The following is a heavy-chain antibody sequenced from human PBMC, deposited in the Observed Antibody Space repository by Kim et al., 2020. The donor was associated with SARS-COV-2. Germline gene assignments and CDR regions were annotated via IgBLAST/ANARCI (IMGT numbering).Heavy chain of an antibody. J-gene: IGHJ6*02. CDR1: GFTFSSYG. CDR3: AKDFNVGYFYYYYGMDV. V-gene: IGHV3-33*06. CDR2: IWYDGSNK. D-gene: IGHD5-18*01. Sequence: GGSLRLSCAASGFTFSSYGMHWVRQAPGKGLEWVAVIWYDGSNKYYADSVKGRFTISRDNSKNTLYLQMNSLRAEDTAVYYCAKDFNVGYFYYYYGMDVWGQGTTVTVSS.